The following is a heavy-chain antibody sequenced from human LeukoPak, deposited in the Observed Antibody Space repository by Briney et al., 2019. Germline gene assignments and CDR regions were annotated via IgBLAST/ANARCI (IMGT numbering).Heavy chain of an antibody. D-gene: IGHD3-22*01. CDR3: AKDYYDSSGYFYYYYGMDV. CDR1: GFTFSSYA. J-gene: IGHJ6*02. CDR2: ISGSGGST. V-gene: IGHV3-23*01. Sequence: GGSLRLSCAASGFTFSSYAMSWVRQAPGKGREWVSAISGSGGSTYYADSVKGRFTISRDNSKNTLYLQMNSLRAEDTAVYYCAKDYYDSSGYFYYYYGMDVWGQGTTVTVSS.